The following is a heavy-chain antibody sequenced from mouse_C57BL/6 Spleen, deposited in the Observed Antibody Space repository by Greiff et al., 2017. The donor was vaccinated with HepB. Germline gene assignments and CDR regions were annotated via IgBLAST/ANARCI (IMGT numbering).Heavy chain of an antibody. V-gene: IGHV14-3*01. J-gene: IGHJ1*03. Sequence: EVQLQQSVAELVRPGASVKLSCTASGFNIKNTYMHWVKQRPEQGLEWIGRIDPANGNTKYAPKFQGKATITADTSSNTAYLQLSSLTSEDTAIYYCAKDYYGSSYVSPYWYFDVWGTGTTVTVSS. D-gene: IGHD1-1*01. CDR3: AKDYYGSSYVSPYWYFDV. CDR1: GFNIKNTY. CDR2: IDPANGNT.